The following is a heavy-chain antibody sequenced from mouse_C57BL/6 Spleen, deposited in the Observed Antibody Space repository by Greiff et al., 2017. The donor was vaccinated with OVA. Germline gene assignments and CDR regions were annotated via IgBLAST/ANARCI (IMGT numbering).Heavy chain of an antibody. CDR2: ISSGGDYI. Sequence: EVKVEESGEGLVKPGGSLKLSCAASGFTFSSYAMSWVRQTPEKRLEWVAYISSGGDYIYYADTVKGRFTISRDNARNTLYLQMSSLKSEDTAMYYCTRWSPAWFAYWGQGTLVTVSA. V-gene: IGHV5-9-1*02. J-gene: IGHJ3*01. CDR3: TRWSPAWFAY. CDR1: GFTFSSYA.